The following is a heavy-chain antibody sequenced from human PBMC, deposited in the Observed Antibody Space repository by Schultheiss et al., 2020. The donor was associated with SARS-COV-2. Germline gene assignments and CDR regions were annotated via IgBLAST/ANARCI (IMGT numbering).Heavy chain of an antibody. CDR2: IYYSGST. V-gene: IGHV4-59*12. D-gene: IGHD4-17*01. CDR3: EREGPMTTVTIFDY. CDR1: GVPFSSYY. J-gene: IGHJ4*02. Sequence: SETLSLTCTVSGVPFSSYYWSWIRQPPGKGLQWIGDIYYSGSTSYNPSLKSRVTMSVDTSKNQFSLKLSSVTAADTAVYYCEREGPMTTVTIFDYWGQGTLVTVSS.